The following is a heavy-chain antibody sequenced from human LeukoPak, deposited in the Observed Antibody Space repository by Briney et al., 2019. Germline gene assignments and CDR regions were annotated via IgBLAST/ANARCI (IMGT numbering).Heavy chain of an antibody. J-gene: IGHJ4*02. D-gene: IGHD2-8*01. V-gene: IGHV3-30*04. CDR3: AREPSYCTNGVCYEGLDY. Sequence: GRSLRLSCAASGFTFSSYAMHWVRQAPGKGLEWVAFIRYDGSNKYYADSVKGRFTISRDNSKNTLYLQMNSLRAEDTAVYYCAREPSYCTNGVCYEGLDYWGQGTLVTVSS. CDR2: IRYDGSNK. CDR1: GFTFSSYA.